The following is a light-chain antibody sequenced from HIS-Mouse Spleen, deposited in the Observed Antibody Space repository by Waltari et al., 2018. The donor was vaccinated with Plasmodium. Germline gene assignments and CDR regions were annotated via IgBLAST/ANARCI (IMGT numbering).Light chain of an antibody. CDR2: QDS. CDR3: QSYDSSLSGYV. J-gene: IGLJ1*01. Sequence: SYELTQPPSVSVSPGQTASITCSGDKLGDKYACWYQQKPGQSPVLVIYQDSKRPSGVPDRFSGSKSGTSASLAITGLQAEDEADYYCQSYDSSLSGYVFGTGTKVTVL. V-gene: IGLV3-1*01. CDR1: KLGDKY.